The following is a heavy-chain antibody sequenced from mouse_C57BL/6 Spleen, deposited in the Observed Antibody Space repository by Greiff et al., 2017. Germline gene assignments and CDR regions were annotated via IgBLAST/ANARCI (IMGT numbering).Heavy chain of an antibody. CDR2: ISYDGSN. V-gene: IGHV3-6*01. D-gene: IGHD2-4*01. Sequence: EVKLMESGPGLVKPSQSLSLTCSVTGYSITSGYYWNWIRQFPGNKLEWMGYISYDGSNNYNPSLKNRISITPDTSKNQFFLKLNAVTTEDTATYYCARAGGDYLWYFDVWGTGTTVTVSS. CDR1: GYSITSGYY. CDR3: ARAGGDYLWYFDV. J-gene: IGHJ1*03.